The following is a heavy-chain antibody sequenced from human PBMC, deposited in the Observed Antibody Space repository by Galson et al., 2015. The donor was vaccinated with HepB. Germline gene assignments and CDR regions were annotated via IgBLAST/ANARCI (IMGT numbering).Heavy chain of an antibody. CDR2: ISDSGDIT. D-gene: IGHD2-21*02. CDR3: VKDRRVTPRYYFEV. J-gene: IGHJ2*01. V-gene: IGHV3-23*01. Sequence: SLRLSCAASGFTFSGYAMSWVRQAPGKGLEWVSSISDSGDITFYGDSVKGRFTIFRDNSKDTLYLQMNSLRTEDAAIYYCVKDRRVTPRYYFEVWGRGTLVTVSS. CDR1: GFTFSGYA.